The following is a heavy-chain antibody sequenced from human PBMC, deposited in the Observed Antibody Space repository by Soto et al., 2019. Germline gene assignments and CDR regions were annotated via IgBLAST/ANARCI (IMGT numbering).Heavy chain of an antibody. D-gene: IGHD5-12*01. J-gene: IGHJ3*02. CDR3: ARDQTKWLTDAFDI. V-gene: IGHV1-18*01. CDR2: ISPYNGNT. Sequence: HVQLVQSGAEVKKPGASLKVSCKASGYTVMSYGVSWVRQAPGQGLEWLGWISPYNGNTNYAQKFQGRITMTTDTSTSTVYMDLRSLRTDDTAVYYCARDQTKWLTDAFDIWGQGTMVVVSS. CDR1: GYTVMSYG.